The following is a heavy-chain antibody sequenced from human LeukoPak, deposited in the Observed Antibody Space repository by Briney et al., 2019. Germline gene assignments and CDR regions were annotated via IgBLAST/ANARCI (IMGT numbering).Heavy chain of an antibody. CDR1: GFTFSSYA. D-gene: IGHD3-22*01. J-gene: IGHJ4*02. Sequence: GGSLRLSCAASGFTFSSYAMSWVRQAPGKGLEWVSAISGSGGSTYYAGSVKGRLTISRDNSKNTLYLQMNSLRAEDTAVYYCASYYYDSSGTGGHFDYWGQGTLVTVSS. CDR3: ASYYYDSSGTGGHFDY. CDR2: ISGSGGST. V-gene: IGHV3-23*01.